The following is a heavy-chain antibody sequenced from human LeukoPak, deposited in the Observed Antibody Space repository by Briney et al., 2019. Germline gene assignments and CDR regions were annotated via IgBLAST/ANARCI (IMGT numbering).Heavy chain of an antibody. J-gene: IGHJ2*01. D-gene: IGHD1-14*01. V-gene: IGHV3-15*01. CDR3: FRKFDL. Sequence: GGSLRLSCAASGFIFSNEWMSWVRQAPGKGLEWGGRIKSKSDGETTDYAAPVKGRFTISRDDSKSTLYLQMNSLNTEDTAVYYCFRKFDLWGRGTLVTVSS. CDR2: IKSKSDGETT. CDR1: GFIFSNEW.